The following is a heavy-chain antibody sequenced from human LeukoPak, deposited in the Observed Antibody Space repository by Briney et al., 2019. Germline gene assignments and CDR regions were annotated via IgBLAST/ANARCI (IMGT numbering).Heavy chain of an antibody. CDR1: GFTFSSYA. Sequence: PGGSLRLSCAASGFTFSSYAMHWARQAPGKGLEWVAVISYDGSNKYYADSVKGRFTISRDNSKNTLYLQMNSLRAEDTAVYYCARDRGYSYGIDYWGQGTLVTVSS. D-gene: IGHD5-18*01. J-gene: IGHJ4*02. CDR2: ISYDGSNK. V-gene: IGHV3-30-3*01. CDR3: ARDRGYSYGIDY.